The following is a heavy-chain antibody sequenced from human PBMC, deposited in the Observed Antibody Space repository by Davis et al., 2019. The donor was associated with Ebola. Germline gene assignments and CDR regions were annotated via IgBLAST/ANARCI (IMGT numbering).Heavy chain of an antibody. CDR1: GGSFSDYF. CDR3: ARARRTAMVTLDYGMDV. D-gene: IGHD5-18*01. J-gene: IGHJ6*02. V-gene: IGHV4-34*01. CDR2: ISHHNGYT. Sequence: SETLSLTCAVYGGSFSDYFWSWIRQPPEKGLEWIGEISHHNGYTNYNPSLKSRVTISVDTSKNQFSLKLSSVTAADTAVYYCARARRTAMVTLDYGMDVWGQGTTVTVSS.